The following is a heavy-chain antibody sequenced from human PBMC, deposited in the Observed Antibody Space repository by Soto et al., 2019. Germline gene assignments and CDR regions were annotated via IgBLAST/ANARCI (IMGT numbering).Heavy chain of an antibody. CDR3: AKDGAPRYYGRSSCHPAGAY. J-gene: IGHJ4*02. CDR2: ISYDGSHK. CDR1: GLTFSNYG. V-gene: IGHV3-30*18. D-gene: IGHD2-15*01. Sequence: QVQLVESGGGVVQPGMSLRLSCAGSGLTFSNYGLHWVRQAPGKGLEWVAVISYDGSHKYYADSVKGRFTISRDNSNNMLYLQMASLRAEETAVYYCAKDGAPRYYGRSSCHPAGAYWGQGTLVTVSS.